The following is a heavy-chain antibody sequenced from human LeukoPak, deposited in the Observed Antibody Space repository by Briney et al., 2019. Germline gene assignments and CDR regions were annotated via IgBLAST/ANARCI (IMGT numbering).Heavy chain of an antibody. V-gene: IGHV3-74*01. D-gene: IGHD3-22*01. J-gene: IGHJ5*02. CDR3: ARDYYMGIVDQ. CDR1: GFTFSSYG. Sequence: GGSLRLSCAASGFTFSSYGMSWVRQAPGKGLVWVSVISKDGSTSIYADSVRGRLTISRDNAKNTLYLQMNSLRVEDTSVYYCARDYYMGIVDQWGQGTRVTVSS. CDR2: ISKDGSTS.